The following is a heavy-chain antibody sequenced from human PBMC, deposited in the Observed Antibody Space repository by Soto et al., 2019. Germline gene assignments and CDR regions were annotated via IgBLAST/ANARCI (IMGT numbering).Heavy chain of an antibody. V-gene: IGHV1-8*01. CDR1: GHTLASYD. CDR3: ARDTFYGWFDS. Sequence: QVQLVQSGAEVRKPGASVKVSCKASGHTLASYDINWVRQATGQGLKWMGWMTPDRGDTGYAQKFQGRVTMTWDTSITTAYMELSSLRSDDTAVYYCARDTFYGWFDSWGQGTLVTVSS. J-gene: IGHJ5*01. D-gene: IGHD3-16*01. CDR2: MTPDRGDT.